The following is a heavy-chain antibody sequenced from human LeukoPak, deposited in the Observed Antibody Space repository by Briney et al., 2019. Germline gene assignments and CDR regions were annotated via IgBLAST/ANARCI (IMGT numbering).Heavy chain of an antibody. CDR1: GFTFDDYG. Sequence: GGSLRLSCAASGFTFDDYGMSWVRQAPGKGLEWVSGINWNGGSTGYADSVKGRFTISRDNAKNSLYLQMNSLRAEDTAVYYCARVVYCDQAFDYWGQGTLVTVSS. CDR2: INWNGGST. D-gene: IGHD4-17*01. J-gene: IGHJ4*02. CDR3: ARVVYCDQAFDY. V-gene: IGHV3-20*04.